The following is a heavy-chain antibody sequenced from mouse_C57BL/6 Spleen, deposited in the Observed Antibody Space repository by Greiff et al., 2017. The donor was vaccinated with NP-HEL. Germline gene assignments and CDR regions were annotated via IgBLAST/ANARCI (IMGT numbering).Heavy chain of an antibody. Sequence: QVQLQQSGAELVKPGASVKLSCKASGYTFTSYWMHWVKQRPGRGLEWIGRIDPNSGGTKYNEKFKSKATLTVDKPSSTAYMQLSSLTSEDSAVYYCARLTTVVAPYWYFDVWGTGTTVTVSS. V-gene: IGHV1-72*01. CDR2: IDPNSGGT. D-gene: IGHD1-1*01. CDR3: ARLTTVVAPYWYFDV. CDR1: GYTFTSYW. J-gene: IGHJ1*03.